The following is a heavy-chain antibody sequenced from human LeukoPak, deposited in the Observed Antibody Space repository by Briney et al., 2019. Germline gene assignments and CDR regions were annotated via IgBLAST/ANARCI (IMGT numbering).Heavy chain of an antibody. J-gene: IGHJ5*02. CDR2: IIPIFGTA. D-gene: IGHD1-26*01. CDR3: ARETVGATTWFDP. CDR1: GGTFSSYA. Sequence: SVNVSCKASGGTFSSYAISWVRQAPGQGREWMGGIIPIFGTANYAQKFQGRVTITADESTSTAYMELSSLRSEETAVYYCARETVGATTWFDPWGQGTLVTVSS. V-gene: IGHV1-69*13.